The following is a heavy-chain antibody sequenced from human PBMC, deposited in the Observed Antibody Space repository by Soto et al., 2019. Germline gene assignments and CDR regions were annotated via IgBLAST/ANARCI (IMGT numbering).Heavy chain of an antibody. Sequence: QVQPVPSGAAVKKPGSSVKVSCKASGGTFSSYAISWVRQAPGQGLKWLGGIIRIFGTADNAQKFQGRVTITEDESTSTDYMELSSLRYEDTAVYYCAAPPSGYYYYGMDVWGQGTTVTVSS. CDR2: IIRIFGTA. J-gene: IGHJ6*02. D-gene: IGHD3-10*01. V-gene: IGHV1-69*12. CDR3: AAPPSGYYYYGMDV. CDR1: GGTFSSYA.